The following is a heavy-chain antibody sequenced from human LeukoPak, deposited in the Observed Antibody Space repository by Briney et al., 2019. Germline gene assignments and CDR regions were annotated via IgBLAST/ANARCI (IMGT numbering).Heavy chain of an antibody. J-gene: IGHJ3*02. D-gene: IGHD1-14*01. CDR1: GFTFDDFA. V-gene: IGHV3-9*03. Sequence: GGSLRLSXAASGFTFDDFAMHWVRQAPGKGLEWVSSISWNSGAIGYADSVKGRFTISRDNAKNSLYLQMNSLRAEDMALYYCAKNMISAGRGTFDIWGQGTMVTVSS. CDR3: AKNMISAGRGTFDI. CDR2: ISWNSGAI.